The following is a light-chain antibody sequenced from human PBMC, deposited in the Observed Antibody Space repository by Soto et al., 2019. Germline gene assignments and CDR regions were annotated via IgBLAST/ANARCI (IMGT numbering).Light chain of an antibody. Sequence: EIVMTQSPATLSVSPGERATLSCRASQSVSSNLAWFQQKPGQAPRLLIYGATLRATGISARFSGSGSETEFTLTISSLQSEDFALYYCQQYNNWPPLTFGGGTKVDIK. CDR3: QQYNNWPPLT. CDR2: GAT. CDR1: QSVSSN. V-gene: IGKV3-15*01. J-gene: IGKJ4*01.